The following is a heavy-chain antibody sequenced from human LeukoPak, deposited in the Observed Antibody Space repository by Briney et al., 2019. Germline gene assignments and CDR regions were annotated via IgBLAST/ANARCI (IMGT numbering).Heavy chain of an antibody. J-gene: IGHJ4*02. Sequence: SETLSLTCTVSGGSISSYYWSRVRQPPGKGLEWIGYIYYSGSTNYNPSLKSRVTISVDTSKNQFSLKLSSVTAADTAVYYCARHGSYYDFWSGYPFDYWGQGPLVTVSS. CDR3: ARHGSYYDFWSGYPFDY. CDR1: GGSISSYY. D-gene: IGHD3-3*01. CDR2: IYYSGST. V-gene: IGHV4-59*08.